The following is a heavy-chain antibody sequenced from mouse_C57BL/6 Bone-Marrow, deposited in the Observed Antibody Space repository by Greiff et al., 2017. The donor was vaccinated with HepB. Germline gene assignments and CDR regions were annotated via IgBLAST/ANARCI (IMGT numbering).Heavy chain of an antibody. V-gene: IGHV1-82*01. CDR2: IYPGDGDT. Sequence: VQRVESGPELVKPGASVKISCKASGYAFSSSWMNWVKQRPGKGLEWIGRIYPGDGDTNYNGKFKGKATLTADKSSSTAYMQLSRLTSEDSAVYFDARRGRGYFDDWGQGTTLTVSS. CDR3: ARRGRGYFDD. J-gene: IGHJ2*01. CDR1: GYAFSSSW.